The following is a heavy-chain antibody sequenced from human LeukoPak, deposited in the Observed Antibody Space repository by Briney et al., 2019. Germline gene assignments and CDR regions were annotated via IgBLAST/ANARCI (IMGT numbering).Heavy chain of an antibody. CDR3: ARDLLGYCSSTSCYAGADH. CDR2: ISSSSSII. J-gene: IGHJ4*02. Sequence: GGSLRLSCAASGFTFSSYEMNWVRQAPVKGLEWVSYISSSSSIIYYADSVKGRFTISRDNAKNSLYLQMNSLTAADTAVYYCARDLLGYCSSTSCYAGADHWGQGTLVSVPS. V-gene: IGHV3-48*03. D-gene: IGHD2-2*01. CDR1: GFTFSSYE.